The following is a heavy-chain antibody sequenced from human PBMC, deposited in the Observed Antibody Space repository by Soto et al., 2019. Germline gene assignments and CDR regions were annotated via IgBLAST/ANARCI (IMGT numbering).Heavy chain of an antibody. J-gene: IGHJ4*02. CDR1: GGSISSSSYY. V-gene: IGHV4-39*01. Sequence: SETLSLTCTVSGGSISSSSYYWGWIRQPPGKGLEWIGSIYYSGSTYYNPSLKSRVTISVDTSKNQFSLKLSSVTAADTAVYYCARQGSRSSRYYFDYWGQGTLVTVS. D-gene: IGHD6-6*01. CDR3: ARQGSRSSRYYFDY. CDR2: IYYSGST.